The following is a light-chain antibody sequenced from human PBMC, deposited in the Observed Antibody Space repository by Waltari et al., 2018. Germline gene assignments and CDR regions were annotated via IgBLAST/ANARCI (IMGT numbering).Light chain of an antibody. CDR1: TSNLGSNY. J-gene: IGLJ3*02. CDR3: AVWDDSLSGWV. V-gene: IGLV1-47*01. Sequence: GQRVTIFCSGSTSNLGSNYVYWYQHLPGTAPKVRIYRNNQRPSGVPDRFSGSKSDTSASLAISGLRSEDDAHYYCAVWDDSLSGWVFGGGTKVTVL. CDR2: RNN.